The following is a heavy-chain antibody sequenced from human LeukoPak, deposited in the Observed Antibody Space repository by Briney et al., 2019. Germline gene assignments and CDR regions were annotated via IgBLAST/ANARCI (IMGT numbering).Heavy chain of an antibody. CDR1: GFTFSSYS. CDR3: ASFVWFGESHYYMDV. CDR2: ISSSSSYI. D-gene: IGHD3-10*01. J-gene: IGHJ6*03. V-gene: IGHV3-21*01. Sequence: GGSLRLSCAASGFTFSSYSMNWVRQAPGKGLEWVSSISSSSSYIYYADSVKGRFTISRDNAKNSLYLQMNSLRAEDTAVYYCASFVWFGESHYYMDVWGKGTTVTISS.